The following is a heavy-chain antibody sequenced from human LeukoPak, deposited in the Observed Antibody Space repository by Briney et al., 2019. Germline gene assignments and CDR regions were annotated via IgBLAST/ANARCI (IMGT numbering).Heavy chain of an antibody. V-gene: IGHV1-8*03. CDR1: GYTFTSYD. D-gene: IGHD3-10*01. CDR3: ARGYSGRNYYLDH. Sequence: ASVKVSCKASGYTFTSYDINWVRQATGQGLEWMGWMNPNSGNTGYAQKFQGRVTITRNTSISTAYMELSSLRSDDTAVYYCARGYSGRNYYLDHWGQGTLVTVSS. J-gene: IGHJ4*02. CDR2: MNPNSGNT.